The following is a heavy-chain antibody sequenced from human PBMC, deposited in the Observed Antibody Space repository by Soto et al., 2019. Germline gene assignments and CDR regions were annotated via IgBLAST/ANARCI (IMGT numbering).Heavy chain of an antibody. CDR2: IYYSGST. CDR3: ARGTDFWSGAFFDY. Sequence: LSLTCTVSGGSTSSYYWSWIRQPPGKGLEWIGYIYYSGSTNYNPSLKSRVTISVDTSKNQFSLKLSSVTAADTAVYYCARGTDFWSGAFFDYWGQGTMVTVYS. CDR1: GGSTSSYY. D-gene: IGHD3-3*01. V-gene: IGHV4-59*01. J-gene: IGHJ4*02.